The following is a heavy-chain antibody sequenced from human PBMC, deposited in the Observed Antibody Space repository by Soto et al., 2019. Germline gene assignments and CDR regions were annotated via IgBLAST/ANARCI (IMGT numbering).Heavy chain of an antibody. V-gene: IGHV3-23*01. CDR3: ANHRGRYSSSWYHTLNYGDYAGGYFDY. J-gene: IGHJ4*02. CDR2: ISGSGGST. D-gene: IGHD6-13*01. Sequence: EVQLLESGGGLVQPGGSLRLSCAASGFTFSSYAMSWVRQAPGKGLEWVSAISGSGGSTYYADSVKGRFTISRDNSKNTLYLQMNSLRAEDTAVYYCANHRGRYSSSWYHTLNYGDYAGGYFDYWGQGTLVTVSS. CDR1: GFTFSSYA.